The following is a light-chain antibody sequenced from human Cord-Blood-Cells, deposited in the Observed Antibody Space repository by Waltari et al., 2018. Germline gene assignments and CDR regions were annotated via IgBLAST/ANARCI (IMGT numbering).Light chain of an antibody. J-gene: IGLJ7*01. CDR1: SSNIGRNY. V-gene: IGLV1-47*01. CDR3: AAWDDSLSVAV. Sequence: QSVLTQPHSASGTPGQRVTISCSGPSSNIGRNYVDFYQQLPGTAPKLLIYRNNQRPSGVPDRFSGSKSGTSASLAISGLRSEDEADYYCAAWDDSLSVAVFGGGTQLTVL. CDR2: RNN.